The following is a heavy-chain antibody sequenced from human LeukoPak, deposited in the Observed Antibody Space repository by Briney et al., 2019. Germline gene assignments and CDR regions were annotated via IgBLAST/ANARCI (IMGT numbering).Heavy chain of an antibody. CDR3: ARDRVWTVLY. CDR2: INQDGSEK. D-gene: IGHD6-13*01. V-gene: IGHV3-7*01. CDR1: GFTFSNYW. J-gene: IGHJ4*02. Sequence: GGSLRLSCAASGFTFSNYWMNWVRQAPGKGLEWVANINQDGSEKYYVDSVKGRFTISRDNAKNSLYLQMNSLRAEDTAVYYCARDRVWTVLYWGQGILVTVSS.